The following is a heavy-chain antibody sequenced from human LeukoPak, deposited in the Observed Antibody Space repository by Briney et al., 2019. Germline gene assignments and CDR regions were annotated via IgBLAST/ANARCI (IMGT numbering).Heavy chain of an antibody. CDR3: ARSYCGGDCYTLPLYYYYYMDV. V-gene: IGHV4-39*01. CDR1: GGSISSSSYY. Sequence: SETLSLTCTVSGGSISSSSYYWGWIRQPPGKGLEWIGSIYYSGSTYYNPSLKSRVTISVDTSKNQFSLKLSSVTAADTAGYYCARSYCGGDCYTLPLYYYYYMDVWGKGTTVTVSS. D-gene: IGHD2-21*02. CDR2: IYYSGST. J-gene: IGHJ6*03.